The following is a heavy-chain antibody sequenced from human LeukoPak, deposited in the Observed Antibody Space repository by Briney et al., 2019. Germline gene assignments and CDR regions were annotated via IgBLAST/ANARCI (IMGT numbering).Heavy chain of an antibody. CDR2: IYYSGSI. CDR1: GGSINSSSYY. Sequence: SETLSLTCTVSGGSINSSSYYWSWIRQPPGKGLEWIGYIYYSGSINYNPSLKSRVTISVDTSKNQFSLKLSSVTAADTAVYYCARTLGVVAATPDYFDYWGQGTLVTVSS. CDR3: ARTLGVVAATPDYFDY. V-gene: IGHV4-61*01. J-gene: IGHJ4*02. D-gene: IGHD2-15*01.